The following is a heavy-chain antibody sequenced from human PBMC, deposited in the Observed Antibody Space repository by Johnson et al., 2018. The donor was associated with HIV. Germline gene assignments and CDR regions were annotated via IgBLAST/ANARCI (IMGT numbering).Heavy chain of an antibody. CDR1: GFTFDDYG. Sequence: EKLVESLGGVVRPVGSLRLSCAASGFTFDDYGMSWVRQAPGKGLEWVSRTNSDGSSTNYADSVKGRFTISRDNAKNTLYLQMSSLRAEDTAVYYCARHYGWGDHWDAFDIWGQGTMVTVSS. D-gene: IGHD4-17*01. V-gene: IGHV3-20*04. CDR3: ARHYGWGDHWDAFDI. CDR2: TNSDGSST. J-gene: IGHJ3*02.